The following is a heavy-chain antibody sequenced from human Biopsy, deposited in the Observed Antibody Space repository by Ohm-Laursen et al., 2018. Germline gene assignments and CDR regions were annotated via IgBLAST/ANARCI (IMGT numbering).Heavy chain of an antibody. J-gene: IGHJ5*02. Sequence: TLSLTCTVSGGSISSGGSYWSWIRQRPGKGLEWIGNIFNSASTYYNPSLKNLITISGDTSKNQFSLKLNSVTAADTAVYYCARGDYFDSNGYFWFDPWGQGTLVTVSS. CDR2: IFNSAST. D-gene: IGHD3-22*01. CDR1: GGSISSGGSY. V-gene: IGHV4-31*01. CDR3: ARGDYFDSNGYFWFDP.